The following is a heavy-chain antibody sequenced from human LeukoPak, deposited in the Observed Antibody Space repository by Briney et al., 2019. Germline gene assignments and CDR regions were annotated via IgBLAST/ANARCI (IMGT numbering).Heavy chain of an antibody. D-gene: IGHD3-22*01. CDR1: GFTFSSYA. CDR2: INGSGGST. Sequence: GGSLRLSCAASGFTFSSYAMSWVRQAPGKGLEWVSDINGSGGSTYYADSVKGRFTISRDNSKNTLYLQMNSLRAEDTAVYYCAKDAAGSGYYHYFDYWGQGTLVTVSS. V-gene: IGHV3-23*01. CDR3: AKDAAGSGYYHYFDY. J-gene: IGHJ4*02.